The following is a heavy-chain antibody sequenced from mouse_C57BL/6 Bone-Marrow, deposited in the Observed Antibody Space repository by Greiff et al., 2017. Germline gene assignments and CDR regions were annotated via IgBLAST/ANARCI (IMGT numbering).Heavy chain of an antibody. Sequence: EVQLQQSGAELVRPGASVKLSCTASGFNIKDDYMHWVKQRPEQGLEWIGWIDPENGDTEYASQFQGKAPITADTSSNTAYLQLSSLTSEDTAVYYCTTWYDYYDDLNVWGTGTSVTVSS. CDR2: IDPENGDT. CDR1: GFNIKDDY. D-gene: IGHD1-1*01. J-gene: IGHJ1*03. V-gene: IGHV14-4*01. CDR3: TTWYDYYDDLNV.